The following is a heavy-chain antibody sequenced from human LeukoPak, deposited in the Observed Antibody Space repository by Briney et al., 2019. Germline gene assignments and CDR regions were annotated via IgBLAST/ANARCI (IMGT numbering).Heavy chain of an antibody. CDR3: ARVKGTGFDY. CDR2: ISDSGGST. V-gene: IGHV3-23*01. Sequence: GGSLRLSCAASGFTFSSYAMTWVRQAPGKGLEWVSGISDSGGSTYYADSVKGRFTISRDNAKNSLYLQVNSLRAEDTAVYYCARVKGTGFDYWGQGTLVTVSS. CDR1: GFTFSSYA. J-gene: IGHJ4*02. D-gene: IGHD7-27*01.